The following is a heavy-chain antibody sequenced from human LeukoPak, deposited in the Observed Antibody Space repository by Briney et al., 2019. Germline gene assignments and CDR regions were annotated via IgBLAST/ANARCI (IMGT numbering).Heavy chain of an antibody. J-gene: IGHJ4*02. D-gene: IGHD6-19*01. CDR1: GGSISSSSYY. Sequence: SETLSLTCTVSGGSISSSSYYCGWIRQPPGKGLEWIGNIYYSGSTYYNPSLKSRVTISVDTSKNQFSLKLNSVTAADTAVYYCARPGYSSGWYTHFDSWGQGTLVTVSS. CDR2: IYYSGST. V-gene: IGHV4-39*01. CDR3: ARPGYSSGWYTHFDS.